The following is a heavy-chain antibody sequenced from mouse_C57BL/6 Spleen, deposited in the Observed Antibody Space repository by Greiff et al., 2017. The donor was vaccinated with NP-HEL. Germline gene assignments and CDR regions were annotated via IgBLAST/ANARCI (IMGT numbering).Heavy chain of an antibody. V-gene: IGHV1-72*01. CDR1: GYTFTSYW. J-gene: IGHJ4*01. Sequence: VQLKQPGAELVKPGASVKLSCKASGYTFTSYWMHWVKQRPGRGLEWIGRIDPNSGGTKYNEKFKSKATLTVDKPSSTAYMQLSSLTSEDSAVYYCARHYSNSLYAMDYWGQGTSVTVSS. CDR3: ARHYSNSLYAMDY. D-gene: IGHD2-5*01. CDR2: IDPNSGGT.